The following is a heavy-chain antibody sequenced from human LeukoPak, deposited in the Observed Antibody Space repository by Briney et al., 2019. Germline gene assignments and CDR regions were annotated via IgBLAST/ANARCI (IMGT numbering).Heavy chain of an antibody. Sequence: SETLSLTCTVSGGSISSYYWSWIRQPAGKGLEWIGRIYTSGSTNYNPSLKSRVTMSVDTSKNQFSLKLSPVTAADTAVYYCAREYYDYVWGSYRYPNRGYYFDYWGQGTLVTVSS. CDR1: GGSISSYY. J-gene: IGHJ4*02. CDR2: IYTSGST. V-gene: IGHV4-4*07. D-gene: IGHD3-16*02. CDR3: AREYYDYVWGSYRYPNRGYYFDY.